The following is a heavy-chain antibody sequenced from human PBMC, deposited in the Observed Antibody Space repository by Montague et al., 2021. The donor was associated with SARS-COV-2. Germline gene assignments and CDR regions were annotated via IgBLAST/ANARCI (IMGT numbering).Heavy chain of an antibody. V-gene: IGHV3-30*04. CDR2: ISYDGFNK. J-gene: IGHJ3*02. CDR1: GFAFSSHA. D-gene: IGHD5-18*01. CDR3: VRGGGYRDAFDI. Sequence: SLRLSCAASGFAFSSHAMHWVRQAPGKGLEWVAVISYDGFNKYYADSVKGRFTISRDNSKNTLSLQMNSLRTEDTAVYYCVRGGGYRDAFDIWGQGTMVTVSS.